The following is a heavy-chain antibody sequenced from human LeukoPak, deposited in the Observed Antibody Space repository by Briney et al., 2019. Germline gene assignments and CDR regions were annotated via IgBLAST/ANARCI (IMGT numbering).Heavy chain of an antibody. D-gene: IGHD6-13*01. CDR3: ANGIAAAGLERY. CDR1: GGSFSGYY. CDR2: IYYSGST. V-gene: IGHV4-34*01. J-gene: IGHJ4*02. Sequence: SETLSLTCAVYGGSFSGYYWSWIRQPPGKGLEWIGSIYYSGSTYYNPSLKSRVTISVDTSKNQFSLKLSSVTAADTAVYYCANGIAAAGLERYWGQGTLVTVSS.